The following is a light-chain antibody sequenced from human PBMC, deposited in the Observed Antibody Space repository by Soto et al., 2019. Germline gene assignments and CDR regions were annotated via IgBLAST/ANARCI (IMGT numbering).Light chain of an antibody. CDR1: QSVSSN. V-gene: IGKV3-15*01. Sequence: IVMTQSRTTLSVSPGLRSTLPCRASQSVSSNLAWYQQKPGQAPRIIIYGASTRATGIPARFSGSGYGTEFNLTISSLQSEDFAVYYCQQYNNWPRTFGQGTKVDIK. CDR3: QQYNNWPRT. J-gene: IGKJ1*01. CDR2: GAS.